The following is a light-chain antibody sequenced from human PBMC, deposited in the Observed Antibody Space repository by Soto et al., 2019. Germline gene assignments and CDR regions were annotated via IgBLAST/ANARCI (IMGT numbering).Light chain of an antibody. J-gene: IGLJ1*01. CDR2: EVS. CDR3: SSYTSSSTL. V-gene: IGLV2-14*01. Sequence: ALTQPASVSGSPGQSITISCTGTSSDVGSYNYVSWYQQHPGKAPKLMIYEVSDRPSGISSRFSGSKSGNTASLTISGLQTEDEADYYCSSYTSSSTLFGTGTKVTLL. CDR1: SSDVGSYNY.